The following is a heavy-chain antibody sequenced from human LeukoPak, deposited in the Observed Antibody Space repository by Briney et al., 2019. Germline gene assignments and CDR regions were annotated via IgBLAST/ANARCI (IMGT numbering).Heavy chain of an antibody. CDR3: ARASWISTADAVW. CDR2: INWNGAST. V-gene: IGHV3-20*04. J-gene: IGHJ4*02. CDR1: GFSFDDLG. D-gene: IGHD2-2*03. Sequence: GGSLRLSCAASGFSFDDLGMTWVRQVPGKGLEWVAGINWNGASTGYADSVRGRFTISRDNAKNSLYLQMNSLRAEDTALYYCARASWISTADAVWWGQGTQVTVSS.